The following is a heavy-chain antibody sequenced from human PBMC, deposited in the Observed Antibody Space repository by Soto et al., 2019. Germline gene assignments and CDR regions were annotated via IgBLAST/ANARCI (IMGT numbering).Heavy chain of an antibody. V-gene: IGHV6-1*01. D-gene: IGHD6-6*01. J-gene: IGHJ6*02. CDR3: ARIHSSSSSDMDV. CDR2: IYYRSKWYY. CDR1: GDSVSSTSAA. Sequence: SQTLSLTCAISGDSVSSTSAAWNWIRQSPSRGLEWLGRIYYRSKWYYGYAVSVKSRITTNPDTSKNQFSLQLNSVTPEDTAVYYCARIHSSSSSDMDVWGQGTTVTVSS.